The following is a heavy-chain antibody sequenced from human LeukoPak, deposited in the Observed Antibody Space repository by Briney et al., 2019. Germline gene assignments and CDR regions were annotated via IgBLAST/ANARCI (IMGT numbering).Heavy chain of an antibody. D-gene: IGHD4-11*01. CDR3: ARETQSTVTTGDDYYYMDV. V-gene: IGHV3-7*01. CDR2: IKEDGSEK. Sequence: GGSLRLSCAGSGFTFSSYWMSWVRQAPGKGLEWVANIKEDGSEKYYVDSVKGRFTISRDNAKNSLYLQMNSLRVEDTAVYYCARETQSTVTTGDDYYYMDVWGKGTTVTVSS. CDR1: GFTFSSYW. J-gene: IGHJ6*03.